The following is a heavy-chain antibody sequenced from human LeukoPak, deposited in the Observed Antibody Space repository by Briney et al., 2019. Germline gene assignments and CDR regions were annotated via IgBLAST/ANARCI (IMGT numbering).Heavy chain of an antibody. CDR2: ITPSGGT. Sequence: ASVKVSCKASGYTFTSYAMHWVRQAPGQGLEWMGWITPSGGTNYPQKFQGRVAITRDTSITTAYMDLSRLTSDDTAVYYCARDPSNTSGWYAYLDSWGQGTQVTVSS. V-gene: IGHV1-2*02. CDR3: ARDPSNTSGWYAYLDS. D-gene: IGHD6-19*01. J-gene: IGHJ4*02. CDR1: GYTFTSYA.